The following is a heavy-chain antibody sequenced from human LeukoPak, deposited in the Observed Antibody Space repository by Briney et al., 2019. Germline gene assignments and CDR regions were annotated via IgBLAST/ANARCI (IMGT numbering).Heavy chain of an antibody. J-gene: IGHJ5*02. CDR2: IYYSGST. D-gene: IGHD2-2*01. Sequence: SETLFLTCTVSGGSISSSSYYWGWIRQPPGKGLEWIGSIYYSGSTYYNPSLKSRVTISVDTSKNQFSLKLSSVTAADTAVYYCARDWGSVVPAAPPHWFDPWGQGTLVTVSS. CDR3: ARDWGSVVPAAPPHWFDP. V-gene: IGHV4-39*07. CDR1: GGSISSSSYY.